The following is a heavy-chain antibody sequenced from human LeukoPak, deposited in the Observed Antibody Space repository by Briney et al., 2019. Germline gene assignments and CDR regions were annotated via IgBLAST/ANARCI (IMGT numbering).Heavy chain of an antibody. CDR1: GFTFSDYY. J-gene: IGHJ4*02. D-gene: IGHD5-18*01. CDR3: AKELARGYSSNYFDY. V-gene: IGHV3-23*01. CDR2: ISGSGGST. Sequence: GGSLRLSCAASGFTFSDYYMSWIRQAPGKGLEWVSAISGSGGSTYYADSVKGRFTISRDNSKNTLYLQMNSLRAEDTAVYYCAKELARGYSSNYFDYWGQGTLVTVSS.